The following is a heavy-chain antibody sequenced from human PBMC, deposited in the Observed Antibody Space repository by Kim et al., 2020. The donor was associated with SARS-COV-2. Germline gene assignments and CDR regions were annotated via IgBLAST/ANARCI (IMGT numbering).Heavy chain of an antibody. CDR2: IRSNRYGETT. Sequence: GGSLRLSCTTSGLNLGDYAMSWFRQAPGKGLEWVAFIRSNRYGETTEYAASVKGRFTISRDDSQSIAYLQMNGLKTEDTAVYYCTSGPYYYDSAAYYHDYWGQGTLVTVSS. CDR3: TSGPYYYDSAAYYHDY. V-gene: IGHV3-49*03. D-gene: IGHD3-22*01. CDR1: GLNLGDYA. J-gene: IGHJ4*02.